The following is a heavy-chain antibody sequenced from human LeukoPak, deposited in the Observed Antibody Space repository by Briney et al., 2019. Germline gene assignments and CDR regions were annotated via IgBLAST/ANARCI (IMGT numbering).Heavy chain of an antibody. J-gene: IGHJ6*02. CDR3: AKQQPYYYGMDV. Sequence: GGSLRLSCAASGFTFDDYAMHWVRQAPGKGLEWVSLISGDGDSTYYADSVKGRFTISRDNSKNSLYLQMNSLRTEDTALYYCAKQQPYYYGMDVWGQGTTVTVSS. V-gene: IGHV3-43*02. CDR1: GFTFDDYA. CDR2: ISGDGDST. D-gene: IGHD6-13*01.